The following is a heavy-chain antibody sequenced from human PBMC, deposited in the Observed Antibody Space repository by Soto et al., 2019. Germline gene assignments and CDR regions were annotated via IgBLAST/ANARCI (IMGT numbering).Heavy chain of an antibody. J-gene: IGHJ3*02. CDR1: GFICSSYD. CDR3: AKATATGGGAFDI. D-gene: IGHD2-8*02. Sequence: VGSLRLSCAASGFICSSYDMSWVRQAPGKGLEWVSTILVDGRTFYVDSVKGRFTISRDNSKNTVYLQMNSLTAGGTALYYCAKATATGGGAFDICGQGTMVTVSS. V-gene: IGHV3-23*01. CDR2: ILVDGRT.